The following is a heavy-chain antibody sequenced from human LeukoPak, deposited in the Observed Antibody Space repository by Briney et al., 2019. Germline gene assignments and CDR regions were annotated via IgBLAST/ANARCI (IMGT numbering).Heavy chain of an antibody. CDR1: GYTFTGYY. J-gene: IGHJ4*02. V-gene: IGHV1-2*02. D-gene: IGHD6-13*01. CDR2: INPNSGGT. Sequence: ASVKVSCKASGYTFTGYYMHWVRQPPEQGLEWMGWINPNSGGTNYAQKFQGRVTMTRDTSISTAYMELSRLRSDDTAVYYCARVVGYSSSWYFTFDYWGQGTLVTVSS. CDR3: ARVVGYSSSWYFTFDY.